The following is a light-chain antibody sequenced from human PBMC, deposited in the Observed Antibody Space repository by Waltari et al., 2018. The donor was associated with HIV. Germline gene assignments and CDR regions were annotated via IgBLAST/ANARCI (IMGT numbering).Light chain of an antibody. CDR3: QSYDSGLSGSV. V-gene: IGLV1-40*01. Sequence: QSVLTQPPSVSGAPGQRVTIPSTGCRPNIGAGYDVHGYQQLPGTAPKLLIYANNNRASGVPDRFSGSKFGPSASLAITGLQAEDEANYYCQSYDSGLSGSVFGGGTKLTVL. CDR2: ANN. J-gene: IGLJ2*01. CDR1: RPNIGAGYD.